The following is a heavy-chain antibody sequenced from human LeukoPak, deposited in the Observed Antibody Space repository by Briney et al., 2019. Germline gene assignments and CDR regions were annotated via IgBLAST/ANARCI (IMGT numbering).Heavy chain of an antibody. CDR2: ISSSGSAI. V-gene: IGHV3-11*01. Sequence: GGSLRLSCEASGFTFSDYYMSWIRQAPGKGLEWVSYISSSGSAIYYADSVKGRFTISRDNSKNTLYLQMNSLRAEDTAVYYCARSYCSGGSCYGYFDYWGQGTLVTVSS. CDR3: ARSYCSGGSCYGYFDY. CDR1: GFTFSDYY. J-gene: IGHJ4*02. D-gene: IGHD2-15*01.